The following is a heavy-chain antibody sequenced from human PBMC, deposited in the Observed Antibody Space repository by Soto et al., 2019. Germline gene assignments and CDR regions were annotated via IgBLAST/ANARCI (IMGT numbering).Heavy chain of an antibody. D-gene: IGHD3-10*01. J-gene: IGHJ3*02. CDR3: ARALLGGAFDI. CDR2: ISYDGSIK. V-gene: IGHV3-30-3*01. Sequence: QVQLVESGGGVVQPGRSLRLSCAASGFTFSSYAMHWVRQAPGKGLEWVAVISYDGSIKYYADSVKGRFSISRDNSKNTLYLQMNSLRAEDTAVYYCARALLGGAFDIWGQGTMVTVSS. CDR1: GFTFSSYA.